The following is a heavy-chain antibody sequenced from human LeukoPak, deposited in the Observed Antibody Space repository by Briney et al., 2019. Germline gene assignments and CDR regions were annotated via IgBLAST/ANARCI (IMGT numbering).Heavy chain of an antibody. V-gene: IGHV3-23*01. CDR1: GFTFSSYA. D-gene: IGHD2-15*01. CDR2: ISGSGGST. J-gene: IGHJ4*02. Sequence: GGSLRLSCAASGFTFSSYAMSWVRQAPGKGLEWVSAISGSGGSTYYADSVKGRFTISRDNSKNTLYLQMDSLRAEDTAVYYCAKEALGYCSGGSCYTPRPFDYWGQGTLVTVSS. CDR3: AKEALGYCSGGSCYTPRPFDY.